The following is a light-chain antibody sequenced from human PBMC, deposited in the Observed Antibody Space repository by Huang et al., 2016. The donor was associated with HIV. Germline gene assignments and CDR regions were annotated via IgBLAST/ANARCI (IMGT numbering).Light chain of an antibody. CDR1: QSVSSY. CDR3: QQRSNWPT. J-gene: IGKJ4*01. V-gene: IGKV3-11*01. Sequence: EIVLTQSPAPLSLSPGERATLSCRASQSVSSYLAWYQQKRGQAPRLLIYDASNRATGIPARSSGSGSGTDFTLTISSLEPEDFALYYCQQRSNWPTFGGGTRVEIK. CDR2: DAS.